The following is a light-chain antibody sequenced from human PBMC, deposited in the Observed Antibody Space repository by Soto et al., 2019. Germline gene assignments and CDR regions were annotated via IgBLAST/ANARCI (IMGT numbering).Light chain of an antibody. J-gene: IGKJ4*01. CDR2: DAS. CDR3: QQRLNWPPLT. V-gene: IGKV3-11*01. Sequence: EIVLTQSPATLSLSPGERATLSCRASQSVSNYLAWYQQRPGQAPRLLIYDASNRATGIPARFRGSGSGTDFTLTISSLEPEDFAVYYCQQRLNWPPLTFGGGTKVEIK. CDR1: QSVSNY.